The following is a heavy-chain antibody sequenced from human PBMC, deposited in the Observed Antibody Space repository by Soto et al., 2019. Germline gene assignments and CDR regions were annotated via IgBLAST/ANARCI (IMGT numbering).Heavy chain of an antibody. Sequence: QVQLVESGGGVVQPGRSLRLSCAASGFTFSSYGMHWVRQAPGKGLEWVAVISYDGSNKYYADSVKGRFTISRDNSKNTLYLQMNSLRAEETVVYYWAKEGGYYGSGSYSVGENYYGMDVWGQGTTVTVSS. CDR1: GFTFSSYG. D-gene: IGHD3-10*01. V-gene: IGHV3-30*18. CDR3: AKEGGYYGSGSYSVGENYYGMDV. CDR2: ISYDGSNK. J-gene: IGHJ6*02.